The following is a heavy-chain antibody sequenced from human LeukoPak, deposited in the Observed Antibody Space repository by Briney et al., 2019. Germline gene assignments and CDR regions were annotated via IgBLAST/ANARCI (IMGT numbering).Heavy chain of an antibody. CDR2: FYNSGRS. CDR1: DDSISDYY. D-gene: IGHD2-15*01. V-gene: IGHV4-59*08. CDR3: ARAPCSGGSCQEGLDS. J-gene: IGHJ4*02. Sequence: SETLSLTCTVSDDSISDYYRGWIRQPPGKGLEWIGYFYNSGRSTYNPSLKSRVTMSVDTSKNQFSLRLGSVIAADTAVYYCARAPCSGGSCQEGLDSWGQGTLVTVSS.